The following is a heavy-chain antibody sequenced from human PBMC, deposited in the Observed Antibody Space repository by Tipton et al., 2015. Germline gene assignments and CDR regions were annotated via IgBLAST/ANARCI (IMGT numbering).Heavy chain of an antibody. Sequence: TLSLTCAVYGGSFSGYYWSWIRQPPGEGLEWIGEINESGSTNYNSSLKNRVTVSVDTSLNHLSLKLSSVTAADTAVYYCARRFSHSSSWTFDYWGQGTLVTVSS. CDR3: ARRFSHSSSWTFDY. CDR1: GGSFSGYY. D-gene: IGHD6-13*01. CDR2: INESGST. V-gene: IGHV4-34*01. J-gene: IGHJ4*02.